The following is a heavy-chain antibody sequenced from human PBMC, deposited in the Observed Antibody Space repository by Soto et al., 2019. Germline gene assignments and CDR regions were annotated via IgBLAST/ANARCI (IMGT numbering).Heavy chain of an antibody. D-gene: IGHD2-2*01. J-gene: IGHJ6*03. CDR2: SLHSGST. CDR1: GGSIGTYY. V-gene: IGHV4-59*08. Sequence: PSETLSLTCTVSGGSIGTYYWSWVRQPTGKGLEWIGYSLHSGSTSYNPSLKSRVTVSVDTSKNQLSLKLTSVTAADTAVYYCARGNQLLFGYYCYYMDVWGKGTTVTVSS. CDR3: ARGNQLLFGYYCYYMDV.